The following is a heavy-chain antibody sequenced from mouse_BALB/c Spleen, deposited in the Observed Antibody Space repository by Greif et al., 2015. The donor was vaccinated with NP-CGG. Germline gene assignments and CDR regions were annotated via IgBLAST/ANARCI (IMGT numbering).Heavy chain of an antibody. CDR1: GFTFNTYA. J-gene: IGHJ2*01. CDR2: IRSKSNNYAT. D-gene: IGHD2-14*01. CDR3: VRDYRYDYFDY. Sequence: EVKVVESGGGFVQPKGSLRLSRAASGFTFNTYAMNWVRQAPGKGLEWVARIRSKSNNYATYYADSVKDRFTISRDDSQSMLYLQMNNLKTEDTAMYYCVRDYRYDYFDYWGQGTTLTVSS. V-gene: IGHV10-1*02.